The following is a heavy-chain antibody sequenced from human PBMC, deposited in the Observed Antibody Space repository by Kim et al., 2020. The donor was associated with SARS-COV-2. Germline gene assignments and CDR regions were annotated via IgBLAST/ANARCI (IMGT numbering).Heavy chain of an antibody. Sequence: ASVKVSCKASGYTFTSYAMHWVRQAPGQRLEWMGWINAGNGNTKYSQKFQGRVTITRDTSASTAYMELSSLRSEDTAVYYCARGYGSSWYGNWFDPWGQGTLVTVSS. CDR1: GYTFTSYA. CDR3: ARGYGSSWYGNWFDP. J-gene: IGHJ5*02. D-gene: IGHD6-13*01. CDR2: INAGNGNT. V-gene: IGHV1-3*01.